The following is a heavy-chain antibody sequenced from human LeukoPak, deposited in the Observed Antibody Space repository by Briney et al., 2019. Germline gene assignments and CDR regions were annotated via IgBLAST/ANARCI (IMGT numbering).Heavy chain of an antibody. D-gene: IGHD2-15*01. J-gene: IGHJ4*02. Sequence: GRSLRLSCAASGFTFSSSAMSWVRQAPGKGLEWVSAISNNGGYTYYADSVQGRFTISRDNSKSTLCLQMNSLRAEDTAVYYCAKQLGYCSDGSCYFPYWGQGTLVTVSS. CDR2: ISNNGGYT. CDR1: GFTFSSSA. CDR3: AKQLGYCSDGSCYFPY. V-gene: IGHV3-23*01.